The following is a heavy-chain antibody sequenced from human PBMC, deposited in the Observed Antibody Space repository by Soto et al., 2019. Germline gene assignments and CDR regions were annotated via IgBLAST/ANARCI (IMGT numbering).Heavy chain of an antibody. CDR1: GFTVSSYH. D-gene: IGHD3-9*01. Sequence: PGGSLRLSCAASGFTVSSYHMSWVRQAPGKGLEWVSIIYGAGSADFADSVKGRFTISRDNSKNTLYLQMSSLRAADTAVYYCARVRPHILTGYYSRRSCWFDPWGQGTLVTVSS. CDR3: ARVRPHILTGYYSRRSCWFDP. J-gene: IGHJ5*02. CDR2: IYGAGSA. V-gene: IGHV3-66*01.